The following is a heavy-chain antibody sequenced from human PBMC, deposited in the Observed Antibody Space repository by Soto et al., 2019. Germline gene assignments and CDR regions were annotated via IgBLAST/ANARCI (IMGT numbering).Heavy chain of an antibody. CDR2: IYYSGST. CDR3: ARVRGGGPLDA. CDR1: GGSISSGGYY. Sequence: QVQLQGSGPGLVKPSQTLSLTCTVSGGSISSGGYYWSWIRQHSGKGLEWIGYIYYSGSTYYNPSLKSRVTKSVDTSKTQFYLKLSCVTAADKAVYYCARVRGGGPLDAWGQGTLVTVSS. D-gene: IGHD1-26*01. J-gene: IGHJ5*02. V-gene: IGHV4-31*03.